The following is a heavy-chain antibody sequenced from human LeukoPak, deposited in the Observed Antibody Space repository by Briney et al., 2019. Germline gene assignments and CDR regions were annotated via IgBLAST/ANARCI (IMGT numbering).Heavy chain of an antibody. V-gene: IGHV3-7*04. D-gene: IGHD6-19*01. CDR3: ARVEDSGFLPSTFDY. Sequence: GGSLRLSCTVSGFTVSSNSMTWVRQAPGKGLEWVANIKHDGSEEYYVDSVKGRFTISRGNAKNSLYLHMNSLRAEDTAVYYCARVEDSGFLPSTFDYWGQGTLVTVSS. CDR1: GFTVSSNS. CDR2: IKHDGSEE. J-gene: IGHJ4*02.